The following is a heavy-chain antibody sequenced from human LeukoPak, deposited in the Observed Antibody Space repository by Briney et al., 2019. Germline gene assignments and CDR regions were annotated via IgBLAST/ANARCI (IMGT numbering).Heavy chain of an antibody. V-gene: IGHV1-69*13. J-gene: IGHJ5*02. CDR2: IIPIFGTA. D-gene: IGHD2-2*01. CDR1: GGTFSSYA. Sequence: SVKVSCKASGGTFSSYAISWVRQAPGQGLEWMGGIIPIFGTANYAQKFQGRVTITADESTSTAYMELSSLRSEGTAVYYCARGKDAYCSSTSCSFDPWGQGTLVTVSS. CDR3: ARGKDAYCSSTSCSFDP.